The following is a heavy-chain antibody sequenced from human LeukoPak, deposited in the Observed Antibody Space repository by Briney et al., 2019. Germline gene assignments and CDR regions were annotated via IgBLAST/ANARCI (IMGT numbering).Heavy chain of an antibody. D-gene: IGHD2-2*01. CDR3: ARLYCSSTSCYEGWFDP. J-gene: IGHJ5*02. CDR2: IHYSGST. V-gene: IGHV4-59*08. CDR1: GGSISSYY. Sequence: PSETLSLTCTVSGGSISSYYWNWIRQPPGKGLEWIGNIHYSGSTYYNPSLKSRVTISVDTSKNQFSLKLSSVTAADTAVYYCARLYCSSTSCYEGWFDPWGQGTLVTVSS.